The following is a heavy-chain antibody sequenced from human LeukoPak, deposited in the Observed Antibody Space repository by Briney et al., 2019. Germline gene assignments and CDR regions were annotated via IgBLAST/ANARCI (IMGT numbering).Heavy chain of an antibody. J-gene: IGHJ2*01. CDR3: AGSDTTGYSPREGDYWYFDL. CDR2: INSDGSTT. Sequence: PGGSLRLSCAASGFTFSSYWMHWVRQAPGKGLVWVSRINSDGSTTTYADSVKGRFTISRDNAKNTLYLQMNGLSAEDTAVYYCAGSDTTGYSPREGDYWYFDLWGRGTLVTVSS. V-gene: IGHV3-74*01. CDR1: GFTFSSYW. D-gene: IGHD3-9*01.